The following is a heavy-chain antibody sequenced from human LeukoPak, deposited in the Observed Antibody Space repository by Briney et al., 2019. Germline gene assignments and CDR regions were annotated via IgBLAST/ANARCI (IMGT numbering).Heavy chain of an antibody. CDR3: SRSYYHWNYYYYYMDV. Sequence: GRSLRLSCTASGFTFGDYAMSWFRQAPGKGLEWVGFIRSKAYGGTTEYAASMKGRFTISRDDSKSIVYLQINILQTKDTAGNYCSRSYYHWNYYYYYMDVWGKGTTVTVSS. D-gene: IGHD2/OR15-2a*01. J-gene: IGHJ6*03. CDR2: IRSKAYGGTT. V-gene: IGHV3-49*03. CDR1: GFTFGDYA.